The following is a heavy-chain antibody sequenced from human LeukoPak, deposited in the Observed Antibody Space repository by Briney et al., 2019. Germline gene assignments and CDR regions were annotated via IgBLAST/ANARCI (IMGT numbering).Heavy chain of an antibody. D-gene: IGHD5-18*01. CDR3: AAPHTAMANWFDP. J-gene: IGHJ5*02. CDR2: ISSSSSTI. CDR1: GFTFSSYS. V-gene: IGHV3-48*04. Sequence: PGGSLRLSCAASGFTFSSYSMNWVRQAPGKGLEWVPYISSSSSTIYYADSVKGRFTISRDNAKNSLYLQMNSLRAEDTAVYYCAAPHTAMANWFDPWGQGTLVTVSS.